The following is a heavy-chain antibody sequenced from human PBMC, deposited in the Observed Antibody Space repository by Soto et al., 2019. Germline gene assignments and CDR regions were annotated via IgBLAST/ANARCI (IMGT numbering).Heavy chain of an antibody. CDR2: IWYDGSKK. CDR1: GFTFSSFG. D-gene: IGHD3-3*01. Sequence: QVQVVESGGGVVQPGRSLRLSCAASGFTFSSFGMHWVRQAPGKGLEWVSLIWYDGSKKSYGDSVKGRFTRNTVYLQMNGLRADDTAVYYCARDASYYSLWSGYYPSRNGMDVWGQGTTVTVSS. V-gene: IGHV3-33*01. CDR3: ARDASYYSLWSGYYPSRNGMDV. J-gene: IGHJ6*02.